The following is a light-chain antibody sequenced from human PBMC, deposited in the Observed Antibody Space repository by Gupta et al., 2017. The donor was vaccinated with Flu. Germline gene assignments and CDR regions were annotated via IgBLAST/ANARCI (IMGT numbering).Light chain of an antibody. CDR1: SSNIGSNT. J-gene: IGLJ3*02. Sequence: RVTISCSGTSSNIGSNTVNWYQQLPGTAPKLLINSNNQRPSGVPDRFSGSKSGTSASLAISGLQSEDEADYYCAAWDGSLNGRVFGGGTKLTGL. CDR2: SNN. CDR3: AAWDGSLNGRV. V-gene: IGLV1-44*01.